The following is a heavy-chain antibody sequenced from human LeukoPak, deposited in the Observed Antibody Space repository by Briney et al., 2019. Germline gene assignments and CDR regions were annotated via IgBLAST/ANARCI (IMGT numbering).Heavy chain of an antibody. D-gene: IGHD3-10*01. CDR2: IYYSGST. J-gene: IGHJ4*02. V-gene: IGHV4-39*07. CDR1: GGSISSSSYY. Sequence: PSETLSLTCTVSGGSISSSSYYWGWIRQPPGKGLEWIGSIYYSGSTYYNPSLKSRVTISVDTSKNQFSLKLSSVTAADTAVYYCASGAARGVFDYWGQGTLVTVSS. CDR3: ASGAARGVFDY.